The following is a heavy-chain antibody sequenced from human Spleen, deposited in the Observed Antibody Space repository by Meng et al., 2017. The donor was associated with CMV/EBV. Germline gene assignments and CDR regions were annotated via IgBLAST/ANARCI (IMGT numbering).Heavy chain of an antibody. D-gene: IGHD2-2*01. Sequence: SETLSLTCAVYGRSFSGYYWSWIRQPPGKGLEWIGEINHSGSTNYNPSLKSRVTISVDTSKNQVSLRVTSVTAADTAVYYCARGLAAMPGGAFDIWGQGTMVTVSS. CDR2: INHSGST. CDR1: GRSFSGYY. V-gene: IGHV4-34*01. CDR3: ARGLAAMPGGAFDI. J-gene: IGHJ3*02.